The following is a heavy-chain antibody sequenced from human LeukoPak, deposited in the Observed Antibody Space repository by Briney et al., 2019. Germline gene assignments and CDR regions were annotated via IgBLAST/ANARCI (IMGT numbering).Heavy chain of an antibody. J-gene: IGHJ4*02. Sequence: PGGSLRLSCAASGFTFSSYWMHWVRQAPGKGLVWVSRIRSDGSSTSYADSVKGRFTISRDNAKNTLYLQMNSLRAEDTAVYYCARDASSRLEGSCAVYWGQGTLVTVSS. CDR3: ARDASSRLEGSCAVY. D-gene: IGHD1-26*01. CDR2: IRSDGSST. V-gene: IGHV3-74*01. CDR1: GFTFSSYW.